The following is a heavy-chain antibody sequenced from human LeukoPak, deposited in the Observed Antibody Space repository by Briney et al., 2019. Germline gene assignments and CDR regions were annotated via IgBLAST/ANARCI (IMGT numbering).Heavy chain of an antibody. V-gene: IGHV3-23*01. Sequence: GGSLRLSCAASGFTFSSYAMSWVRQAPGKGLEWVSAIGGGGVSTYYADSVKGRFTISRDNSKNTLYLQMNSLRAKDTAIYFCASKPMAELDYWGQGTLVTVSS. CDR3: ASKPMAELDY. J-gene: IGHJ4*02. CDR2: IGGGGVST. D-gene: IGHD5-24*01. CDR1: GFTFSSYA.